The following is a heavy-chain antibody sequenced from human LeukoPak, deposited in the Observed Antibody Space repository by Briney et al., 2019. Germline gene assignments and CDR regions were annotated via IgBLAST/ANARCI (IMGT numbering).Heavy chain of an antibody. CDR3: ARDGHSSGWYGVN. CDR1: GFTFSSYG. V-gene: IGHV3-30*03. D-gene: IGHD6-19*01. CDR2: ISYDGSNK. J-gene: IGHJ4*02. Sequence: GGSLRLSCAASGFTFSSYGMHWVRQAPGKGLEWVAVISYDGSNKYYADSVKGRFTISRDNAKNSLYLQMNSLRAEDTAVYYCARDGHSSGWYGVNWGQGTLVTVSS.